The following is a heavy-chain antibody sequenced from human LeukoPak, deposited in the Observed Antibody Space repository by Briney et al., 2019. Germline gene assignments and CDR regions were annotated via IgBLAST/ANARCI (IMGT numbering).Heavy chain of an antibody. D-gene: IGHD2-21*01. CDR2: IIPIFGTA. Sequence: ASVKVSCKASGGTFSSYAISWVRQAPGQGLEWMGGIIPIFGTANYAQKFQGRVTITTDESTSTAYMELSSLRAEDTAVYYCARENCGGDCYPRGGFDYWGQGTLVTVSS. J-gene: IGHJ4*02. CDR3: ARENCGGDCYPRGGFDY. V-gene: IGHV1-69*05. CDR1: GGTFSSYA.